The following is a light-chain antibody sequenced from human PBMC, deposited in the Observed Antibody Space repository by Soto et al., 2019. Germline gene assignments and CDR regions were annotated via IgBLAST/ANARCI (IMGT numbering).Light chain of an antibody. CDR2: GAS. CDR1: QSVSSSY. Sequence: EIVLTQSPGTLSLSPGDRATLSCRASQSVSSSYLAWYQQKPGQAPRLLIYGASSRATGIPDRFSGSGSGTDFTLTISRLEPEEFAVYYCQQYGSSPETFGQGTKVEIK. J-gene: IGKJ1*01. CDR3: QQYGSSPET. V-gene: IGKV3-20*01.